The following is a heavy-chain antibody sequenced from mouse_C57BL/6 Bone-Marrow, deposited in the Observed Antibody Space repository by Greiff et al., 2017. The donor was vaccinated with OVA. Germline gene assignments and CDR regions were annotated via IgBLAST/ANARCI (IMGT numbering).Heavy chain of an antibody. CDR1: GYTFTSYW. Sequence: QVQLQQPGAELVKPGASVKLSCKASGYTFTSYWMQWVKQRPGQGLEWIGAIDTSARYNNYNQKFKGKATITVDTTSSTSYMQLSSLTSDDSAVYYCASFYYGNYDYFDYWGQGTTLTVSS. CDR3: ASFYYGNYDYFDY. CDR2: IDTSARYN. V-gene: IGHV1-50*01. J-gene: IGHJ2*01. D-gene: IGHD2-1*01.